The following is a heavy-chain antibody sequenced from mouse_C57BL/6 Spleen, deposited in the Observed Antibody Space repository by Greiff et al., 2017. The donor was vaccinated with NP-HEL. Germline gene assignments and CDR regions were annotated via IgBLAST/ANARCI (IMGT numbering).Heavy chain of an antibody. CDR3: ASFYYYRSSTWFAY. CDR1: GYTFTSYG. V-gene: IGHV1-81*01. D-gene: IGHD1-1*01. CDR2: IYPRSGNT. Sequence: QVQLQQPGAELVKPGASVKLSCKASGYTFTSYGISWVKQRTGQGLEWIGEIYPRSGNTYYNEKFKGKATLTADKSSSTAYMELRSLTSEDSAVYFCASFYYYRSSTWFAYWGQGTLVTVSA. J-gene: IGHJ3*01.